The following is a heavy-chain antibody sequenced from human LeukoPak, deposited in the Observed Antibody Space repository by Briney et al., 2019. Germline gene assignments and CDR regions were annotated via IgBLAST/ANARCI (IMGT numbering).Heavy chain of an antibody. CDR2: ISSSSSYI. CDR1: GFTFSSYS. Sequence: GGSLRLSCAASGFTFSSYSMNWVRQAPGKGLEWVSSISSSSSYIYYADSVKGRFTISRDNAKNSLYLQMNSLRAEDTAVYYCARDSVDYDSSGHYYYYCYYMDVWGKGTTVTVSS. CDR3: ARDSVDYDSSGHYYYYCYYMDV. V-gene: IGHV3-21*01. D-gene: IGHD3-22*01. J-gene: IGHJ6*03.